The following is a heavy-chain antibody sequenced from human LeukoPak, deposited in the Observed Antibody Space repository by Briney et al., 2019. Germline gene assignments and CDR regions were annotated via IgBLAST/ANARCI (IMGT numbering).Heavy chain of an antibody. J-gene: IGHJ5*02. CDR2: IWFDGSTQ. D-gene: IGHD1-1*01. CDR3: VRDPQIDWNRPSPLS. CDR1: GFAFSTHG. Sequence: GGSLRLSCAASGFAFSTHGMHWVRQAPGKGLEWVSVIWFDGSTQYYTDSVKGRFTISRDNSKNTLFLQMHSLRAEDTAVYYCVRDPQIDWNRPSPLSWGQGTLVTVSS. V-gene: IGHV3-33*01.